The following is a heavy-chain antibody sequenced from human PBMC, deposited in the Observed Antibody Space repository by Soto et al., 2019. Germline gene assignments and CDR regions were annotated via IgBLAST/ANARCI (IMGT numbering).Heavy chain of an antibody. CDR3: ARGSPSGGYFDL. Sequence: QVQLQESGPGLVKPSETLSLTCTVSGGSISSYYWSWIRQPPGKGLEWIGYIYYSGSTNYNPSLKSRVTLSVDTSKNQFSLKLSSVTAADTAVYYCARGSPSGGYFDLWGRGTLVTVSS. J-gene: IGHJ2*01. CDR2: IYYSGST. D-gene: IGHD2-8*02. CDR1: GGSISSYY. V-gene: IGHV4-59*01.